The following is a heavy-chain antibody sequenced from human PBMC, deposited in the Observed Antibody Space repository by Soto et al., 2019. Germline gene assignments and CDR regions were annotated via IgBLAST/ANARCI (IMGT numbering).Heavy chain of an antibody. Sequence: QVQLVQSGAEEKKPGASVKVSCKASGYTFTGYAMHWVRQAPGQRLEWMGWINAGNGNTKYSQKFQGRVTITRDTSASTAYMELISLRSDYTAVYYWARAVAVTADFDYRGQGTLVTVSS. CDR1: GYTFTGYA. CDR2: INAGNGNT. J-gene: IGHJ4*02. CDR3: ARAVAVTADFDY. D-gene: IGHD2-21*02. V-gene: IGHV1-3*05.